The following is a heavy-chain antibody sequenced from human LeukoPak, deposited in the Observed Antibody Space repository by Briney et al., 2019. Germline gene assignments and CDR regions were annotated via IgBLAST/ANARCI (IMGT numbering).Heavy chain of an antibody. J-gene: IGHJ5*02. CDR2: ISWNSGSI. CDR3: AKGLGIAVAGPYNWFDP. D-gene: IGHD6-19*01. CDR1: GFTFDDYA. V-gene: IGHV3-9*01. Sequence: QSGGSLRLSCAASGFTFDDYAMPWVRQAPGKGLEWVSGISWNSGSIGYADSVKGRFTISRDNAKNSLYLQMNSLRAEDTALYYCAKGLGIAVAGPYNWFDPWGQGTLVTVSS.